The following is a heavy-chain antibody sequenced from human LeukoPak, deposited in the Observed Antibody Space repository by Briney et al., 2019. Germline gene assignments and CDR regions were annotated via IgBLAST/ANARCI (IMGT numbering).Heavy chain of an antibody. J-gene: IGHJ3*02. CDR1: GYTFTSYY. D-gene: IGHD3-16*01. V-gene: IGHV1-46*01. CDR3: ASPLRGGGGDAFDI. Sequence: ASVKVSCKASGYTFTSYYMHWVRQAPGQGFEWMGIINPSGGTTSYAQKFQGRVTMTRDTSTSTLYMELSSLGSEDTAVYYCASPLRGGGGDAFDIWGQGTMVTVSS. CDR2: INPSGGTT.